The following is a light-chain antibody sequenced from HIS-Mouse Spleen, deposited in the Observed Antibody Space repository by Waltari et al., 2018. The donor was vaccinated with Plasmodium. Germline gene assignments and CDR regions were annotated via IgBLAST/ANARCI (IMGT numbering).Light chain of an antibody. Sequence: QPRSVSGSPGQSVTISCTGTSSDVGCYNYFSWYQQHPGKAPKLMIYDVSKRPSGVPDRFSGSKSGNTASLTISGLQAEDEADYYCCSYAGSYTYVFGTGTKVTVL. CDR2: DVS. V-gene: IGLV2-11*01. CDR1: SSDVGCYNY. J-gene: IGLJ1*01. CDR3: CSYAGSYTYV.